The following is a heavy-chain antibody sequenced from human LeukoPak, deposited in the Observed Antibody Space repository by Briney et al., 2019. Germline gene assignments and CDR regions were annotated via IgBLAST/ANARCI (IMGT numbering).Heavy chain of an antibody. CDR2: VRASGAGT. CDR1: GFTFDSYA. D-gene: IGHD6-19*01. CDR3: ANNGGVAVAGSFDN. Sequence: GGSLRLSCAASGFTFDSYAMTWVRQAPGKGLEWVSTVRASGAGTYFADSVKGRFTISRDNSKNTLYLQMNYLRAEDTAVYYCANNGGVAVAGSFDNWGQGTLVTVSS. V-gene: IGHV3-23*01. J-gene: IGHJ4*02.